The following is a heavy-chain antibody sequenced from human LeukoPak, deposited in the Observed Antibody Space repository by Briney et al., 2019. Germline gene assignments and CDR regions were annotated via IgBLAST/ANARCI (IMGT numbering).Heavy chain of an antibody. V-gene: IGHV4-4*09. CDR2: IYTSGST. J-gene: IGHJ5*02. D-gene: IGHD6-6*01. CDR3: ARHLYSRSFNWFDP. Sequence: SETLSLTCTVSGGSISSYYWSWIRQPPGKGLEWIGYIYTSGSTNYNPSLKSRVTISVDTSNNQFSLKLSSVPAADTAVYYCARHLYSRSFNWFDPWGQGTLVTVSS. CDR1: GGSISSYY.